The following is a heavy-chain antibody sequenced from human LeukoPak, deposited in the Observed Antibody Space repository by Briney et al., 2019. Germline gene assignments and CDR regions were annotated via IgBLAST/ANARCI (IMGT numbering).Heavy chain of an antibody. Sequence: PGGSLRLSCAASGFTFSSYAMHWVRQAPGKGLEWVAVISYDGSNKYYADSVKGRFTISRDNSKNTLYLQMNSLRAEDTAVYYCARGSTSYYDSSGPYDYWGQGTLVTVSS. CDR2: ISYDGSNK. J-gene: IGHJ4*02. D-gene: IGHD3-22*01. CDR1: GFTFSSYA. CDR3: ARGSTSYYDSSGPYDY. V-gene: IGHV3-30*04.